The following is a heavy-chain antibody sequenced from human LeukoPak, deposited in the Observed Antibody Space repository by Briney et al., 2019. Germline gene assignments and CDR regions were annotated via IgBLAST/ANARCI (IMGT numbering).Heavy chain of an antibody. Sequence: GASVKVSCKASGYTFTDYSIHWVRQAPGQGLEWMGWIKPGSGATSYAQKFQDRVTLTRDTSISTGYMDLSRLTSDDTAVYYCARDSGSRGKGYWGQGTLVTVSS. D-gene: IGHD6-19*01. V-gene: IGHV1-2*02. CDR1: GYTFTDYS. J-gene: IGHJ4*02. CDR3: ARDSGSRGKGY. CDR2: IKPGSGAT.